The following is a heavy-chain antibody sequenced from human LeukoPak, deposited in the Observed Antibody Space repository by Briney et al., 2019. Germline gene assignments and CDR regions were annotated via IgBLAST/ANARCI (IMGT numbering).Heavy chain of an antibody. CDR3: ARGDSGGDWFDP. J-gene: IGHJ5*02. D-gene: IGHD1-26*01. V-gene: IGHV4-31*03. CDR2: IYYSGST. Sequence: SETLSLTCTVSGCSISSGGYYWSWIRQHPGKGLEWIGYIYYSGSTYYNPSLKSRVTISVDTSKNQFSLKLSSVTAADTAVYYCARGDSGGDWFDPWGQGTLVTVSS. CDR1: GCSISSGGYY.